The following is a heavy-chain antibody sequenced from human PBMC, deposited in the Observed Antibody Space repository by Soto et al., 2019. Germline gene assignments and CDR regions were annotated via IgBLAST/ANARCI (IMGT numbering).Heavy chain of an antibody. CDR1: GFSFSDYY. CDR2: IRSSGSAT. CDR3: ARVGDSNGWYQDF. V-gene: IGHV3-11*01. J-gene: IGHJ4*02. D-gene: IGHD6-19*01. Sequence: PGGSLTLSCAASGFSFSDYYMSWIRQPPGKGLEWISSIRSSGSATYYADSMKGRFTISRDNAKDSLYLQINSLRADDMAVYYCARVGDSNGWYQDFWGQGTLVTVSS.